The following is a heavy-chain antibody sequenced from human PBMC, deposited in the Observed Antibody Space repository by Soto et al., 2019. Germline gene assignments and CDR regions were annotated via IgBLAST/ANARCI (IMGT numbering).Heavy chain of an antibody. CDR1: GFTFSSYG. J-gene: IGHJ6*02. Sequence: GGSLRLSCAASGFTFSSYGMHWVRQAPGKGLEWVAVIWYDGSNKYYADSVKGRFTISRDNSKNTLYLQMNSLRAEDTAVYYCARDLLTMVRGVITTGGMDVWGQGTSVTVSS. V-gene: IGHV3-33*01. D-gene: IGHD3-10*01. CDR2: IWYDGSNK. CDR3: ARDLLTMVRGVITTGGMDV.